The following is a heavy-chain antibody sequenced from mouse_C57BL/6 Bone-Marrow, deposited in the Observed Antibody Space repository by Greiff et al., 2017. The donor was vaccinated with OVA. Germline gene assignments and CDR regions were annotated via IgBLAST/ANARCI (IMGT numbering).Heavy chain of an antibody. D-gene: IGHD2-1*01. V-gene: IGHV1-54*01. CDR1: GYAFTNYL. CDR2: INPGSGGN. Sequence: VQLQQSGAELVRPGTSVKVSCKASGYAFTNYLIEWVKQRPGQGLEWIGVINPGSGGNNYNEKFKGKATLTADKSSSTAYMQLSSPTSEDSAVYFCAGWGGNPWFAYWGQGTLVTVSA. J-gene: IGHJ3*01. CDR3: AGWGGNPWFAY.